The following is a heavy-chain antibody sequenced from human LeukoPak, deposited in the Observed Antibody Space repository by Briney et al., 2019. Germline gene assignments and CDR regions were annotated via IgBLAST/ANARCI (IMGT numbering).Heavy chain of an antibody. CDR1: GFTFSSYE. CDR2: ISSSGSTI. D-gene: IGHD6-13*01. Sequence: GGSLRLSCAASGFTFSSYEMNWVRQAPGKGLEWVSYISSSGSTIYYADSVKGRFTISRENAKNSLYLQMNSLRAEDTAVYYCARDESSFGTSFDIWGQRTMGTVSS. V-gene: IGHV3-48*03. J-gene: IGHJ3*02. CDR3: ARDESSFGTSFDI.